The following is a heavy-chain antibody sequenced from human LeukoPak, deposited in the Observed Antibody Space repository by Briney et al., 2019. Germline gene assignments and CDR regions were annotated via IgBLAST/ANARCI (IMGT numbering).Heavy chain of an antibody. CDR1: GYTFTSYY. CDR3: ARGTDYGEGLDWFDP. CDR2: INPSGGST. V-gene: IGHV1-46*01. Sequence: ASVTVSCTASGYTFTSYYMHWVRQAPGQGLEWMGIINPSGGSTSYAQKFQGRVTMTRDTSTSTVYMELSSLRSEDTAVYYCARGTDYGEGLDWFDPWGQGTLDTVSS. J-gene: IGHJ5*02. D-gene: IGHD4-17*01.